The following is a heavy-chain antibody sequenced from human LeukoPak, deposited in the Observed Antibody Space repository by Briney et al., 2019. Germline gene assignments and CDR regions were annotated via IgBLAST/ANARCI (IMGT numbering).Heavy chain of an antibody. D-gene: IGHD6-13*01. CDR3: ARAGIAAAGTDY. Sequence: PGGSLRLSCAASGFTFSSYAMHWVRQAPGKGLEWVAVISYDGSNKYYADSVKGRFTISRDNSKNTLYLQMNSLRAEDTAVYSCARAGIAAAGTDYWGQGTLVTVSS. J-gene: IGHJ4*02. CDR2: ISYDGSNK. CDR1: GFTFSSYA. V-gene: IGHV3-30-3*01.